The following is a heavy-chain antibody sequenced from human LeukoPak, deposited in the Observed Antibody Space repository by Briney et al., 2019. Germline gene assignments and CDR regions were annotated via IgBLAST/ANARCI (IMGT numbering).Heavy chain of an antibody. CDR3: ARRSGGDYGDYYGMDV. V-gene: IGHV4-59*08. CDR1: GGSIRSYY. J-gene: IGHJ6*02. Sequence: SETLSLTCTVSGGSIRSYYWSWIRQPPGKGLEWIGYIYYSGSTNYNPSLKSRVTISVDTSKNQFSLKLSSVTAADTAVYYCARRSGGDYGDYYGMDVWGQGTTVTVSS. D-gene: IGHD4-17*01. CDR2: IYYSGST.